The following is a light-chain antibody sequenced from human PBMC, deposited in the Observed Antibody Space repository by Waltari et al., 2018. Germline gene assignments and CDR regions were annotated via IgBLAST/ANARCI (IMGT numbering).Light chain of an antibody. CDR2: AAS. J-gene: IGKJ3*01. CDR1: QGIRND. V-gene: IGKV1-6*01. Sequence: AIQMTQSPSSLSASVGDRVTITCRSSQGIRNDLGWYQQKPGKAPKLLIYAASSLQSGAPSRFSGSGSGTDFTLIISSLQPEDFATYYCLQDYNYPFTFGPGTKVDIK. CDR3: LQDYNYPFT.